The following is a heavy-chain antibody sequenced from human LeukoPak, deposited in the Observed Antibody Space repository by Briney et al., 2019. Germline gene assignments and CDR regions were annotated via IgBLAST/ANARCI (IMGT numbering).Heavy chain of an antibody. CDR3: ARESGAASYYYMDV. V-gene: IGHV3-30-3*01. CDR1: GFTFSSYA. J-gene: IGHJ6*03. CDR2: ISYGGSNK. Sequence: GGSLRLSCAASGFTFSSYAMHWVRQAPGKGLEWVAVISYGGSNKYYADSVKGRFTISRDNSKNTLYLQMNSLRAEDTAVYYCARESGAASYYYMDVWGKGTTVTVSS. D-gene: IGHD2-15*01.